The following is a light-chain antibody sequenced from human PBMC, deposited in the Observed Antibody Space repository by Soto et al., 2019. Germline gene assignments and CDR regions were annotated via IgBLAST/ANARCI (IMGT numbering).Light chain of an antibody. CDR1: QSVGSY. V-gene: IGKV3-11*01. J-gene: IGKJ5*01. CDR2: DAS. Sequence: EIVLIQSPATLSLSPGERATLSCRASQSVGSYLAWYQHKPGQAPRLLISDASNRATGIPARFSGSGSETDFTLTISSLEPEDSAVYYCQQRTNWRITFGQGTRLEIK. CDR3: QQRTNWRIT.